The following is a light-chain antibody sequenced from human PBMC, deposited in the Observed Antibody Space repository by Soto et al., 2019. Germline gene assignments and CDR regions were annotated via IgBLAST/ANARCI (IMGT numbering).Light chain of an antibody. J-gene: IGLJ1*01. CDR2: DVT. CDR3: CSFTGSSTPRV. Sequence: QSALTQPASVSGSPGQSITISCTGTSSDVGGYNYVSWYQQHPGKAPKLLIYDVTNRPSGVSNRFSGSKSGNTASLTISGLQAEDEADYYCCSFTGSSTPRVFGTGTKVTV. V-gene: IGLV2-14*01. CDR1: SSDVGGYNY.